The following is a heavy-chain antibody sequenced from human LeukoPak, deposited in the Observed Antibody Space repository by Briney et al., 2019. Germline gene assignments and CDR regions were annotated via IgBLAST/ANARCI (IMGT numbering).Heavy chain of an antibody. D-gene: IGHD3-10*01. V-gene: IGHV3-23*01. J-gene: IGHJ5*02. CDR2: MTSGGTT. Sequence: GGSLRLSCAASGFTFNDYAMNWVRQAPGKGLEWVSAMTSGGTTYYADSVKGRFTISRDNSKNTLYLQMNRLRAEDTAVYYCAKDLRYYGSGGFGFDPWGQGTLVTVSS. CDR1: GFTFNDYA. CDR3: AKDLRYYGSGGFGFDP.